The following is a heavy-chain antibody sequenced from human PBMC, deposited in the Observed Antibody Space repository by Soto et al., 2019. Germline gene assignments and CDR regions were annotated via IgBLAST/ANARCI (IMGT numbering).Heavy chain of an antibody. Sequence: QVELVQSGAEVKKPGSSVKVSCQASEDTFRNYAISWVRQAPGQGLEWMGGIIPIFGTANYAQKFQGRVTIPADTSANTVYLELSSLRSYDTAVYYCACTKYDSSAYYYWYLGLWCRGSLVTVSS. J-gene: IGHJ2*01. D-gene: IGHD3-22*01. CDR3: ACTKYDSSAYYYWYLGL. V-gene: IGHV1-69*06. CDR2: IIPIFGTA. CDR1: EDTFRNYA.